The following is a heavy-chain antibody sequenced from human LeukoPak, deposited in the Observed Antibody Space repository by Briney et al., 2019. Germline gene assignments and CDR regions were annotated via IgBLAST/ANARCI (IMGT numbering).Heavy chain of an antibody. V-gene: IGHV4-39*07. CDR1: GGSISSSSYY. CDR2: FSYSGST. CDR3: ARRRYSSGYYYVWYFDL. Sequence: PSETLSLTCTVSGGSISSSSYYWGWIRQPPGKGLEWIGSFSYSGSTYYNPSLKSRVTISVDTSKNQFSLKLTSVTAADTAVYYCARRRYSSGYYYVWYFDLWGRGTRVTVSS. J-gene: IGHJ2*01. D-gene: IGHD3-22*01.